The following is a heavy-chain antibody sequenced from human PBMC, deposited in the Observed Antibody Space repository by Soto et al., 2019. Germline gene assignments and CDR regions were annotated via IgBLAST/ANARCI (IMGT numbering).Heavy chain of an antibody. CDR3: VRDWDGSGSYYTDY. CDR1: GYMFISYG. V-gene: IGHV1-18*01. Sequence: SVKGSCKASGYMFISYGINWVRQAPGQGLEWMGWISAYNGNTKYAQNLQGRVTMTTDTSTSTAYMEMRSLRSDDTAVYYCVRDWDGSGSYYTDYWRRGTRDPVSS. CDR2: ISAYNGNT. D-gene: IGHD3-10*01. J-gene: IGHJ4*02.